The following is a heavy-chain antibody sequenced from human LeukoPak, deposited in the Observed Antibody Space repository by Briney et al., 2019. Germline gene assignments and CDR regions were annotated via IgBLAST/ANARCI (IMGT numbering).Heavy chain of an antibody. CDR1: GGTFSSYA. CDR3: ARGGVYYYDSSGYYPPYYYGMDV. V-gene: IGHV1-69*13. Sequence: SVKVSCKASGGTFSSYAISWVRQAPGQGLEWMGGIIPIFGTANYAQKFQGRVTITADESTSTAYMELSSLRSEDTAVYYCARGGVYYYDSSGYYPPYYYGMDVWGQGTTVTVSS. D-gene: IGHD3-22*01. CDR2: IIPIFGTA. J-gene: IGHJ6*02.